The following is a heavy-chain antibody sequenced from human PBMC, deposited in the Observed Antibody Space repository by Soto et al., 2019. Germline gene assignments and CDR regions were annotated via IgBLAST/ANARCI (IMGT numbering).Heavy chain of an antibody. V-gene: IGHV4-59*01. CDR1: GGSISSYY. D-gene: IGHD3-10*01. J-gene: IGHJ5*02. CDR3: ARVLVTMVRGVITNNWFDP. Sequence: PSETLSLTCTVSGGSISSYYWSWIRQPPGKGLEWIGYIYYSGSTNYNPSLKSRVTISVDTSKNQFSLKLSSVTAADTAVYYCARVLVTMVRGVITNNWFDPWGQGTLVTVSS. CDR2: IYYSGST.